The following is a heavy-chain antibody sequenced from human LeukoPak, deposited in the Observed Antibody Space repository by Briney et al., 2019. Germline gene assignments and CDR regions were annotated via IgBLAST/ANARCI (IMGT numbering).Heavy chain of an antibody. D-gene: IGHD6-13*01. J-gene: IGHJ4*02. Sequence: SETLSLTCTVSGGSISSYYRSWIRQPPGKGLEWIGYIYYSGSTNYNPSLKSRVTISVDKSKNQFSLKLSSVTAADTAVYYCARGSLYSSSFDYWGQGTLVTVSS. V-gene: IGHV4-59*12. CDR1: GGSISSYY. CDR2: IYYSGST. CDR3: ARGSLYSSSFDY.